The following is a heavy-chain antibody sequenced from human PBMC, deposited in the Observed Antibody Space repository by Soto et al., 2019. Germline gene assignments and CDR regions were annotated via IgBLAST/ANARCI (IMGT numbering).Heavy chain of an antibody. Sequence: QVQLVQSGAEVKKPGASVKVSCKASGYTFTSYGISWVRQAPGQGREWMGWISAYNGNTNYAQKLQGRVTMTTDTSTSTAYMELRSLRSDDTAVYYCARDRDYYGSGSTAGDWGQGTLVTVSS. CDR3: ARDRDYYGSGSTAGD. D-gene: IGHD3-10*01. V-gene: IGHV1-18*01. CDR2: ISAYNGNT. CDR1: GYTFTSYG. J-gene: IGHJ4*02.